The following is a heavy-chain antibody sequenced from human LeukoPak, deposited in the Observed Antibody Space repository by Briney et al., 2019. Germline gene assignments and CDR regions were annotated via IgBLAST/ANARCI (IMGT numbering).Heavy chain of an antibody. CDR2: ISSNGGST. CDR1: GFTFSSYA. Sequence: GGSLRLSCAASGFTFSSYATHWVRQAPGKGLEYVSAISSNGGSTYYANSVKGRFTISRDNSKNTLYLQMGSLRAEDMAVYYCARAGRFLEWLYPFDYWGQGTLVTVSS. J-gene: IGHJ4*02. CDR3: ARAGRFLEWLYPFDY. V-gene: IGHV3-64*01. D-gene: IGHD3-3*01.